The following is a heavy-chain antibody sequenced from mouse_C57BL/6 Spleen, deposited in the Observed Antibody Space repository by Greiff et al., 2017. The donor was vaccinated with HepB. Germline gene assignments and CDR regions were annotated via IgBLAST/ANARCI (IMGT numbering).Heavy chain of an antibody. CDR3: ARRLGQDAY. D-gene: IGHD3-3*01. Sequence: VQLKQSGPVLVKPGASVKMSCKASGYTFTDYYMNWVKQSHGKSLEWIGVINPYNGGTSYNQKFKGKATLTVDKSSSTAYMELNSLTSEDSAVYYCARRLGQDAYWGQGTLVTVSA. J-gene: IGHJ3*01. CDR2: INPYNGGT. CDR1: GYTFTDYY. V-gene: IGHV1-19*01.